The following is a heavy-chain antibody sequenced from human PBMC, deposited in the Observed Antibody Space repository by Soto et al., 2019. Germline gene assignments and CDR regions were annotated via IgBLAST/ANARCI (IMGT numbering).Heavy chain of an antibody. J-gene: IGHJ6*02. CDR1: GFTFSSYG. CDR2: IWYDGSNK. CDR3: ASNDNDYGDYGRSHYYYGMDV. D-gene: IGHD4-17*01. V-gene: IGHV3-33*01. Sequence: GGSLRLSCAASGFTFSSYGMHWVRQAPGKGLEWVAVIWYDGSNKYYADSVKGRFTISRDNSKNTLYLQMNSLRAEDTAVYYCASNDNDYGDYGRSHYYYGMDVWGQGTTVTVSS.